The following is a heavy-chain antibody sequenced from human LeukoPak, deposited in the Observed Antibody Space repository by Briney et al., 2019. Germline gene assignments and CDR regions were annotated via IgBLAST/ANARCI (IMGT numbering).Heavy chain of an antibody. CDR3: TRVGYIDEGIDY. Sequence: GGSLRLSCAASGFNFKNYWTHWVRQAPGKGLEWVSRIINDGSSTTYADSVKGRFTISRDNAKNSLYLQMNSLRAEDTAIYYCTRVGYIDEGIDYWGQGTLVTVSS. CDR1: GFNFKNYW. V-gene: IGHV3-74*01. D-gene: IGHD5-24*01. CDR2: IINDGSST. J-gene: IGHJ4*02.